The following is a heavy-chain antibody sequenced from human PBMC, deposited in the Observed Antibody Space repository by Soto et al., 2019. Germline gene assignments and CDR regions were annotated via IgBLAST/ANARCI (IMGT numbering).Heavy chain of an antibody. Sequence: EVQLVESGGGLVKPGGSLRLSCAASGFTFSSYSMNWVRQAPGKGLEWVSSISSSSSYIYYADSVKGRFTISRENAKNSLYLQMNSLRAEDTAVYYCARGYCSGGSCYSFPVDYWGQGTLVTVSS. V-gene: IGHV3-21*01. CDR2: ISSSSSYI. J-gene: IGHJ4*02. CDR3: ARGYCSGGSCYSFPVDY. CDR1: GFTFSSYS. D-gene: IGHD2-15*01.